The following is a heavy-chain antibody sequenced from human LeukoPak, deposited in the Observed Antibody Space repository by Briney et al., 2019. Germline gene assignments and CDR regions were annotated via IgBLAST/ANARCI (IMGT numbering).Heavy chain of an antibody. CDR3: ARQEYSSSWCWFDP. D-gene: IGHD6-13*01. CDR1: GGSFSAYY. CDR2: INHSGST. J-gene: IGHJ5*02. V-gene: IGHV4-34*01. Sequence: SETLSLTCAVYGGSFSAYYWSWIRQPPGKGLEWIGEINHSGSTNHNPSLKSRVTISVDTSKNQFSLKLSSVTAADTAVYYCARQEYSSSWCWFDPWGQGTLVTVSS.